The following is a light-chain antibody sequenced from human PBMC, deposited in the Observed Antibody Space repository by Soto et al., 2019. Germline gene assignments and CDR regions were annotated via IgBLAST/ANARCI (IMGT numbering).Light chain of an antibody. CDR3: MQSTQLPPT. CDR1: QSLLHITGETF. Sequence: DVAMTQTPLSLSVTPGQPASISCKSSQSLLHITGETFLFWYLQKPGQSPQLLIYEVSTRVSGVPDRFSGSGSGTDFTLNISRVETDDIGIYYCMQSTQLPPTFGQGTRLEIK. V-gene: IGKV2D-29*02. J-gene: IGKJ5*01. CDR2: EVS.